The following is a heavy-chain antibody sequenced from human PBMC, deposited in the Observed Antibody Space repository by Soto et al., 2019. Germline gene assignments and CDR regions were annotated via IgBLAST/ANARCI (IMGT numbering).Heavy chain of an antibody. V-gene: IGHV3-33*01. CDR2: IWYDGSNK. D-gene: IGHD5-18*01. CDR3: ARGRRRGYSYGYDYYYYGMDV. Sequence: QVQLVESGGGVVQPGRSLRLSCAASGFTFSSYGMHWVRQAPGKRLEWVAVIWYDGSNKYYADSVKGRFTISRDNSKNPLYLQMNSLRAEDTAVYYCARGRRRGYSYGYDYYYYGMDVWGQGTTVTVSS. CDR1: GFTFSSYG. J-gene: IGHJ6*02.